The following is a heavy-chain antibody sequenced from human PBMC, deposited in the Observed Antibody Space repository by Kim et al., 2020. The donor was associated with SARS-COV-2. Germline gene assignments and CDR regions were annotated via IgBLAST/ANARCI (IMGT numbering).Heavy chain of an antibody. Sequence: SETLSLTCTVSGGSISSSSYYWGWIRQPPGKGLEWIGSIYYSGSTYYNPSLKSRVTISVDTSKNQFSLKLSSVTAADTAVYYCARQTYSGSHLYLDYWGQGTLVTVSS. J-gene: IGHJ4*02. CDR2: IYYSGST. CDR1: GGSISSSSYY. D-gene: IGHD1-26*01. V-gene: IGHV4-39*01. CDR3: ARQTYSGSHLYLDY.